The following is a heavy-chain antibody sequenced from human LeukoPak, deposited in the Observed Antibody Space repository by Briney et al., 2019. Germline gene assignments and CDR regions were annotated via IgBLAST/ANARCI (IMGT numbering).Heavy chain of an antibody. V-gene: IGHV4-34*01. Sequence: SETLSLTCAVYGGSFSGYYWSWIRQPPGKGLEWIGEINHSGSTNYNPSLKSRLTISVDTSKNQFSLKLSSVTAADTAVYYCARYNFPAATMYFDYWGQGTLVTVSS. CDR2: INHSGST. D-gene: IGHD2-2*01. CDR3: ARYNFPAATMYFDY. J-gene: IGHJ4*02. CDR1: GGSFSGYY.